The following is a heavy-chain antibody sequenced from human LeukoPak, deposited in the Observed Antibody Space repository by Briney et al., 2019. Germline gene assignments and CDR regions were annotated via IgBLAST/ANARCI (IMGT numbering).Heavy chain of an antibody. Sequence: SETLSLTCAVYGGSFSGYYWSWIRQPPGKGLEWIGEINHSGSTNYNPSLKSRVTISVDTSKNQFSLKLSSVTAADTAVYYCASHYYGSGSYLDYWGQGTLVTVSS. J-gene: IGHJ4*02. CDR1: GGSFSGYY. D-gene: IGHD3-10*01. CDR2: INHSGST. CDR3: ASHYYGSGSYLDY. V-gene: IGHV4-34*01.